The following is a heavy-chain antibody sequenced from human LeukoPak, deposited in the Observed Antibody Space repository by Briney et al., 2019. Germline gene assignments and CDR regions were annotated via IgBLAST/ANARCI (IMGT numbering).Heavy chain of an antibody. CDR3: ARRTGGTGNFDY. J-gene: IGHJ4*02. CDR1: GGSISSHY. CDR2: IYYSVST. D-gene: IGHD1-26*01. V-gene: IGHV4-59*08. Sequence: SETLSLTCTVSGGSISSHYWSWIRQLPGKGLEWIGHIYYSVSTNYNPSLKSRVTISIDTSKSQFSLKLSSVTAADTAVYYCARRTGGTGNFDYWGQGTLVTVSS.